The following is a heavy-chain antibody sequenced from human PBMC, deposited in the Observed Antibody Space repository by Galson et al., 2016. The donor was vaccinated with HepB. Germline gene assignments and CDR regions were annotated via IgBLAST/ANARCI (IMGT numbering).Heavy chain of an antibody. V-gene: IGHV1-69*06. CDR2: TIPIFGTA. J-gene: IGHJ4*02. Sequence: SVKVSCKASGDTFSAYAITWVRQAPGHGLEWVAGTIPIFGTANYAQKFQGRVTITADKSTSTAYMELSSLRSEDTAVYYCAISAIGAEYYFDYWGPGTLVTVSS. D-gene: IGHD4-17*01. CDR3: AISAIGAEYYFDY. CDR1: GDTFSAYA.